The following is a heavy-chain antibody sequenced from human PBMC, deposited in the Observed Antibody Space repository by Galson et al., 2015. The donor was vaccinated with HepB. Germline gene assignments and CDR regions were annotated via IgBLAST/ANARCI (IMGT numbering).Heavy chain of an antibody. CDR3: AKGTAYDFWSGYYLDD. V-gene: IGHV3-43*01. CDR2: ITWDGDTT. D-gene: IGHD3-3*01. Sequence: SLRLSCAASGFIFDDHTMHWVRQAPGKGLEWVSLITWDGDTTYYGDSVKGRFTISRDNSKNSLYLQMNSLTTVDTALYYCAKGTAYDFWSGYYLDDWGQGTLVTVSS. J-gene: IGHJ4*02. CDR1: GFIFDDHT.